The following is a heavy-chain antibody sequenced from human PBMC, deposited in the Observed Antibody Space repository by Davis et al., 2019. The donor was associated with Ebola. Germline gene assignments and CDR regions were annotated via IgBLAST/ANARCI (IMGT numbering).Heavy chain of an antibody. V-gene: IGHV3-23*01. CDR2: ICGSTGST. Sequence: GESLKISCAASGFTFSSYAMTWFRQAPGEGLEWVSSICGSTGSTYYADSVRGRYTVSRDNSKNMLFLQLTSLRDDDTAVYYCAKAIWGTYRTEYWGQGTLVTVSS. CDR1: GFTFSSYA. J-gene: IGHJ4*02. CDR3: AKAIWGTYRTEY. D-gene: IGHD3-16*02.